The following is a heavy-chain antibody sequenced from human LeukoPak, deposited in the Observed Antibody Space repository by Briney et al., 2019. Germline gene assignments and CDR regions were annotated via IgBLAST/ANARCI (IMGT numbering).Heavy chain of an antibody. J-gene: IGHJ5*02. Sequence: SVKVSCKASGGTFSSYAISWVRQAPRQGLEWMGGIIPIFGTADYAQKFQGRVTITTDESTSTIYMELSSLRSEDAAVYYCARISSYDSSAYPPGTWGQGTLVTVSS. CDR1: GGTFSSYA. D-gene: IGHD3-22*01. V-gene: IGHV1-69*05. CDR2: IIPIFGTA. CDR3: ARISSYDSSAYPPGT.